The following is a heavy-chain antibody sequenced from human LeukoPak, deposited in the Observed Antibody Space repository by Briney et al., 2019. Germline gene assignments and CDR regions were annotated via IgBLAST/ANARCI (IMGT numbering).Heavy chain of an antibody. J-gene: IGHJ4*02. D-gene: IGHD3-22*01. CDR2: ISYDGSNK. CDR3: AKGRLNFDY. Sequence: GGSLRLSCAASGFTFSSYGMHWVRQAPGKGLEWVAVISYDGSNKYYADSVKGRFTISRDSSKNTLYLQMNSLRAEDTAVYYCAKGRLNFDYWGQGTLVTVSS. V-gene: IGHV3-30*18. CDR1: GFTFSSYG.